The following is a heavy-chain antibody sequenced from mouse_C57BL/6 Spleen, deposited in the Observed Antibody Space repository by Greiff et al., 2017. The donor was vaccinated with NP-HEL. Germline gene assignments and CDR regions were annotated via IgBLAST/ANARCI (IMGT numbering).Heavy chain of an antibody. J-gene: IGHJ4*01. CDR1: KKKGKTEE. D-gene: IGHD1-1*01. CDR3: AITTVVAYYAMDY. V-gene: IGHV1-74*01. CDR2: IHPSDSDT. Sequence: GQLQKKGAELGKEGESLNVKGKTYKKKGKTEEINEVKQRPGQGLEWIGRIHPSDSDTNYNQKHKGKATLTVDKSSSTAYMQLSSLTSEDSAVYYCAITTVVAYYAMDYWGQGASVTVSS.